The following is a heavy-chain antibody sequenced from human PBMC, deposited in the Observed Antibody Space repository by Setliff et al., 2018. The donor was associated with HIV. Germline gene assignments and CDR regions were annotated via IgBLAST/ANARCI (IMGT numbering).Heavy chain of an antibody. CDR2: IYTSGST. V-gene: IGHV4-61*09. CDR3: ARHDPEGTLSFGELSSLSNVDS. Sequence: SETLSLTCTVSGDSVTSDSYYWTWIRQPAGKGLEWIGHIYTSGSTNYNPSLKSRVTISKDTSKNQFSLKLSSVTAADTAVYYCARHDPEGTLSFGELSSLSNVDSWGQGTLVTVSS. D-gene: IGHD3-10*01. J-gene: IGHJ4*02. CDR1: GDSVTSDSYY.